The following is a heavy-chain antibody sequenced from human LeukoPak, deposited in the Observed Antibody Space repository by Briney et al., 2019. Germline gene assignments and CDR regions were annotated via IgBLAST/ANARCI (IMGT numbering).Heavy chain of an antibody. CDR1: GFTFDSYS. J-gene: IGHJ4*02. CDR3: ARGTGDSSGYYYVLRYYFDY. CDR2: ISVGSRYI. V-gene: IGHV3-21*06. Sequence: NPGGSLRLSCAASGFTFDSYSMNWVRQAPGKGLEWVSSISVGSRYIFYADSVKGRFTISRDNAKNSLYLHMNSLRAEDTAVYYCARGTGDSSGYYYVLRYYFDYWGQGTLVTVSS. D-gene: IGHD3-22*01.